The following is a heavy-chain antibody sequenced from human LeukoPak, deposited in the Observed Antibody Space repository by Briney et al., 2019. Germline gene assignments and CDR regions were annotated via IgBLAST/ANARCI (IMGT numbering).Heavy chain of an antibody. V-gene: IGHV3-30*02. CDR2: IRYDGGNK. Sequence: GGSLRLSCAASGFTFSSYGMHWVRQAPGKGLEWVAFIRYDGGNKYYADSVKGRFTISRDNSKNTLYLQMNSLRAEDTAVYYCAKDWGLWFGESTPGYWGQGTLVTVSS. D-gene: IGHD3-10*01. CDR1: GFTFSSYG. CDR3: AKDWGLWFGESTPGY. J-gene: IGHJ4*02.